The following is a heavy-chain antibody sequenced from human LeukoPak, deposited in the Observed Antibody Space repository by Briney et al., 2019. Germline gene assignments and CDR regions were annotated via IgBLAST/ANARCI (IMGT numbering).Heavy chain of an antibody. J-gene: IGHJ1*01. V-gene: IGHV3-30-3*02. D-gene: IGHD2-15*01. CDR2: ISSDGNDK. CDR1: GFAFSDSV. CDR3: ANEGGSGGRNGFFRY. Sequence: GGSLRLSCAASGFAFSDSVMHWVRQAPGKGLEWVAGISSDGNDKHYADSVKGRFIVSRDDSETTLDLQMNSLRAEDTAVYYCANEGGSGGRNGFFRYWGQGTLVIVSS.